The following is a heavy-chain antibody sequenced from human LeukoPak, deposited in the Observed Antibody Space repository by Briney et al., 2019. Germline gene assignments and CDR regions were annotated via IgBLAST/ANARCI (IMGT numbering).Heavy chain of an antibody. V-gene: IGHV3-23*01. CDR2: INYGGTT. Sequence: QPGGSLRLSCAASGFTLNTYAMSWVRQAPGKGLEWVSGINYGGTTYYANSVKGRFTISRDTSKNTLFLQMNSLRAEDTAVYYCARASWFGELFYFDYWGQGTLVTVSS. J-gene: IGHJ4*02. D-gene: IGHD3-10*01. CDR1: GFTLNTYA. CDR3: ARASWFGELFYFDY.